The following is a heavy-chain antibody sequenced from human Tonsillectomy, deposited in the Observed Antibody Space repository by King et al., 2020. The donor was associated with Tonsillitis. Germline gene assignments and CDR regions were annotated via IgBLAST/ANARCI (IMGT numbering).Heavy chain of an antibody. CDR2: IYYSGST. CDR3: ARPYTTSFYYFDL. V-gene: IGHV4-59*08. J-gene: IGHJ2*01. D-gene: IGHD6-6*01. CDR1: GGSISGDY. Sequence: VQLQESGPGLVKPSETLSLTCTVSGGSISGDYWSWIRQPPGKGLEWIGYIYYSGSTNYNPSLKSRVTMSVDTSKNHFSLRLSPVTAADTAVYYCARPYTTSFYYFDLWGRGTLVTVSS.